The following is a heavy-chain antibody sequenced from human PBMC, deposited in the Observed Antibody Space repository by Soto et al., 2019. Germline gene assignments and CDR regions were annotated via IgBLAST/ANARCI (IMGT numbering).Heavy chain of an antibody. Sequence: SETLSLTCTVSGGSISSYYWSWIRQPPGKGLEWIGYIYYSGSTNYNPSLKSRVTISVDTSKNQFSLKLSSVTAADTAVYYCARRPEDDYGDLDYYYMDVWGKGTTVTVSS. D-gene: IGHD4-17*01. J-gene: IGHJ6*03. CDR3: ARRPEDDYGDLDYYYMDV. CDR2: IYYSGST. CDR1: GGSISSYY. V-gene: IGHV4-59*08.